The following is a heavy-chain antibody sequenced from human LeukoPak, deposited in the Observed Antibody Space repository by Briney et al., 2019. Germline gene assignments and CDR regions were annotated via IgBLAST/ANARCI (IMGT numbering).Heavy chain of an antibody. CDR2: IYSGGST. V-gene: IGHV3-66*01. J-gene: IGHJ4*02. Sequence: GGSLRHSCAASGFTVSSNYMSWVRQAPGKGLEWVSVIYSGGSTYYADSVKGRFTISRDNSKNTLYLQMNSLRAEDTAVYYCARFVRYFDWLPDYWGQGTLVTVSS. CDR1: GFTVSSNY. CDR3: ARFVRYFDWLPDY. D-gene: IGHD3-9*01.